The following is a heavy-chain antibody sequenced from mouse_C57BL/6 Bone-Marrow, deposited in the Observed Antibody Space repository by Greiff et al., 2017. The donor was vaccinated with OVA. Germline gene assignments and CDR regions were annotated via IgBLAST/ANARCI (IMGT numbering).Heavy chain of an antibody. CDR2: IDPENGDT. D-gene: IGHD2-4*01. V-gene: IGHV14-4*01. J-gene: IGHJ4*01. CDR3: TTAIYYDYDYYAMDY. CDR1: GFNIKDDY. Sequence: EVQLQQSGAELVRPGASVKLSCTASGFNIKDDYMHWVKQRPEQGLEWIGWIDPENGDTEYASKFQGKATITADTSSNTAYLQLSSLTSEDTAGYYCTTAIYYDYDYYAMDYWGQGTSVTVSS.